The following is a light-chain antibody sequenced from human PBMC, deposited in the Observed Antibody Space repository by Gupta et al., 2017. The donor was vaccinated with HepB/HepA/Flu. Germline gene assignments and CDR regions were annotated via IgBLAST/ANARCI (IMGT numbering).Light chain of an antibody. CDR2: AAS. CDR3: QQDDSYPRT. Sequence: VIWMTHSPSLLSASTGDRVTISCRMSQVISSYLAWYQQKPGKAPELLIYAASTLQSGVPSRFSGSGSGTDFTLTISCLQSEDFATYYCQQDDSYPRTFGQGTKVETK. CDR1: QVISSY. V-gene: IGKV1D-8*01. J-gene: IGKJ1*01.